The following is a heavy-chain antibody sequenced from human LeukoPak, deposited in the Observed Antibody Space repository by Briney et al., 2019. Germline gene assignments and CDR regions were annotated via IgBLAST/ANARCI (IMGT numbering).Heavy chain of an antibody. CDR2: INTGNGNT. D-gene: IGHD6-6*01. Sequence: ASVKVSCKASGYTFTSYAMHWVRQAPGQRLEWMGWINTGNGNTKYSQEFQGRVTITRDTSASTAYMELSSLRSDDMAVYYCARELAYSSSSSWFDPWGQGTLVTVSS. V-gene: IGHV1-3*03. J-gene: IGHJ5*02. CDR1: GYTFTSYA. CDR3: ARELAYSSSSSWFDP.